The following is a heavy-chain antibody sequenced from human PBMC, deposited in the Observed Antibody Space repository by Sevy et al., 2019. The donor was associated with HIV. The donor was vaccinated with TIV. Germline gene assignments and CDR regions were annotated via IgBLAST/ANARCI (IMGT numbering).Heavy chain of an antibody. J-gene: IGHJ3*02. CDR1: GFTFSSYA. Sequence: GGSLRLSCAASGFTFSSYAMHWVRQAPGKGLEYVSAISSNGGSTYYANSVKGRFTISRDNSKNTLYLQMGSLRAEDMAVYYCARVRSGPTRGAFDIWCQGTMVTVSS. CDR2: ISSNGGST. V-gene: IGHV3-64*01. D-gene: IGHD3-10*01. CDR3: ARVRSGPTRGAFDI.